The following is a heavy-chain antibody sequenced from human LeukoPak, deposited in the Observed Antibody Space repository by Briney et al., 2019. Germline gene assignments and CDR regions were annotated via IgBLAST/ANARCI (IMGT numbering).Heavy chain of an antibody. Sequence: GGFLRLSCAASGFTFSRYWMSWVRQAPGKGLEWVANINGDGSEKIYVDFVKGRFTISRDNAKNSLYLQMNSLRGEDRAVYYCARERYMDVWGKGNTHRVSS. CDR1: GFTFSRYW. CDR3: ARERYMDV. J-gene: IGHJ6*03. V-gene: IGHV3-7*01. CDR2: INGDGSEK.